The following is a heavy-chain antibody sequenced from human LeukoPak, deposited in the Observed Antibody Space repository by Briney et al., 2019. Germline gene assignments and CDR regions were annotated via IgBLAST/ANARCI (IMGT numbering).Heavy chain of an antibody. Sequence: GGSLRLSCAASGFTFSSYAMRWVRQAPGKGLEWVAVISYDGSNKYYADSVKGRFTISRDNSKNTLYLQMNSLRAEDTAVYYCAKAGRGIFWKNDFDHWGQGTLVTVSS. J-gene: IGHJ4*02. CDR2: ISYDGSNK. CDR3: AKAGRGIFWKNDFDH. D-gene: IGHD1/OR15-1a*01. CDR1: GFTFSSYA. V-gene: IGHV3-30*18.